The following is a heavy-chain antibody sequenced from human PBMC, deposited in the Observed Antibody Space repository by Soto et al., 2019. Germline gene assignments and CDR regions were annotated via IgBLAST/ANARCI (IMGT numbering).Heavy chain of an antibody. Sequence: PGGSLRLSCEASEFAFSDYDMSWIRQAPGKGLEWVSYIRNSGTTINYADSVKGRFTISRDNAKKSVYLQMSNLRAEDTAVYYCARDRYYTNSWYWFDPWGQGTLVTVSS. D-gene: IGHD6-13*01. CDR1: EFAFSDYD. J-gene: IGHJ5*02. V-gene: IGHV3-11*01. CDR2: IRNSGTTI. CDR3: ARDRYYTNSWYWFDP.